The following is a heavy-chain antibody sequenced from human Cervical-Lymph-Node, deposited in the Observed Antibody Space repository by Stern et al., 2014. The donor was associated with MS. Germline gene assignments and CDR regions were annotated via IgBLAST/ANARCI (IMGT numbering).Heavy chain of an antibody. Sequence: VQLVQSGGEVRKPGASVKVSCKASGYTFLRYGISWVRQAPGQGLEWMGWISPYNGNTNYAQKVLGRVTMPTDTSTSTAYMELRSLTSDDTAVYYCARDVPAATIHPEDYFGLDVWGQGTTVIVSS. CDR2: ISPYNGNT. CDR3: ARDVPAATIHPEDYFGLDV. D-gene: IGHD2-2*01. CDR1: GYTFLRYG. J-gene: IGHJ6*02. V-gene: IGHV1-18*01.